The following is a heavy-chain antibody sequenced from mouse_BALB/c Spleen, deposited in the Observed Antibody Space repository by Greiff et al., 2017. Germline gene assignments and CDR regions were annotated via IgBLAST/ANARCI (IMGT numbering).Heavy chain of an antibody. Sequence: QVQLQQSGTVLARPGASVKMSCKASGYTFTSYTMHWVKQRPGQGLEWIGYINPSSGYTNYNQKFKDKATLTADKSSSTAYMQLSSLTSEDSAVYYCARSPYDYDGYYYAMDYWGQGTSVTVSS. D-gene: IGHD2-4*01. CDR1: GYTFTSYT. CDR2: INPSSGYT. J-gene: IGHJ4*01. V-gene: IGHV1-4*01. CDR3: ARSPYDYDGYYYAMDY.